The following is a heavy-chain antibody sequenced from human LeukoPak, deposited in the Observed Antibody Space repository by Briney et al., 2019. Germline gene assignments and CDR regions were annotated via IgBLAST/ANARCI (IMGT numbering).Heavy chain of an antibody. D-gene: IGHD6-6*01. CDR1: GFTFSDYY. V-gene: IGHV3-11*01. J-gene: IGHJ5*02. Sequence: GGSLRLSCAASGFTFSDYYMSWIRHAPGKGLEWVSYISSSGSTIYYADSVKGRFTISRDNAKNSLYLLMSSLRAEDTAVYYCASASARPGWFDPWGQGTRVTVSS. CDR3: ASASARPGWFDP. CDR2: ISSSGSTI.